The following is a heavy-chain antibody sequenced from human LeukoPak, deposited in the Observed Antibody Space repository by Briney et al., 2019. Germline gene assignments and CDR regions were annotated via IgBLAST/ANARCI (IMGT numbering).Heavy chain of an antibody. Sequence: PGGSLRLSCAASGFTFSSYAMNWVRQAPGKGLEWVSGISGSGGSTSYGDSVKGRFTISRDNSKNTLFLQMNSLRAEDTAVYYRAKSIYDILTGYPHWGQGTLVTVSS. V-gene: IGHV3-23*01. J-gene: IGHJ4*02. CDR3: AKSIYDILTGYPH. CDR2: ISGSGGST. CDR1: GFTFSSYA. D-gene: IGHD3-9*01.